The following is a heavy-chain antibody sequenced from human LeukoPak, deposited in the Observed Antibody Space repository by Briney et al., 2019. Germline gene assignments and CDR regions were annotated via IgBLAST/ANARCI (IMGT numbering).Heavy chain of an antibody. V-gene: IGHV3-7*01. CDR3: ARDEPDY. Sequence: GGSLRLSCAASGFTFTDYWMTWVRQAPGKGLEGVANIKQDGSVKYYVDSVKGRFTISRDNAQNSLYLQMNSLRAEDTAVYYCARDEPDYWGQGTLVTVSS. CDR1: GFTFTDYW. CDR2: IKQDGSVK. J-gene: IGHJ4*02.